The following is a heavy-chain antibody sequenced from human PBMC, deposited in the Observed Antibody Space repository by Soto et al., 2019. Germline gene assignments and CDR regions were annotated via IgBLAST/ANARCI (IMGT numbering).Heavy chain of an antibody. CDR3: AKGEFRTISSYYGMDV. CDR1: GFTFSSYA. V-gene: IGHV3-23*01. CDR2: ISGSGGST. D-gene: IGHD3-10*01. Sequence: EVQLLESGGGLVQPGGSLRLSCAASGFTFSSYAMSWVRQAPGKGLEWVSAISGSGGSTYYADSVKGRFTISRDNSKNTLYLQMNSLRAEDTAVYYCAKGEFRTISSYYGMDVWGQGTTVTVSS. J-gene: IGHJ6*02.